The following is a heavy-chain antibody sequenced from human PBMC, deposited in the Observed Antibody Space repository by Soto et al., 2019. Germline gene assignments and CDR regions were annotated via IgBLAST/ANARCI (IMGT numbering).Heavy chain of an antibody. J-gene: IGHJ4*02. CDR3: ARGRMNAVVTAIYVY. CDR2: IIPIFGTA. Sequence: EASVKVSCKASGGTFSIYAISWVRQAPGQGLEWMGGIIPIFGTANYAQKFQGRVTITADESTSTAYMELSSLRSEDTAVYYCARGRMNAVVTAIYVYWGQGTLVTVSS. CDR1: GGTFSIYA. D-gene: IGHD2-21*02. V-gene: IGHV1-69*13.